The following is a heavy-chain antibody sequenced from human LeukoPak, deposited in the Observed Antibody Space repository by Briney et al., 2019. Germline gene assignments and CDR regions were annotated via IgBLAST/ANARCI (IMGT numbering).Heavy chain of an antibody. CDR1: GFTFSSYG. J-gene: IGHJ4*02. Sequence: PGGSLRLSCAASGFTFSSYGMHWVRQAPGKGLEWVAVISYDGSNKYYADSVKGRFTISRDNSKNTLYLQMNSLRAEDTAVYYCARTFPSDYWGQGTLVTVSS. CDR3: ARTFPSDY. V-gene: IGHV3-30*03. CDR2: ISYDGSNK.